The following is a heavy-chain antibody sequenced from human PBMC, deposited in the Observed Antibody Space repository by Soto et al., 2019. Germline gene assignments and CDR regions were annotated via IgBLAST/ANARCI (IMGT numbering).Heavy chain of an antibody. D-gene: IGHD2-21*01. J-gene: IGHJ4*02. CDR1: AFSLSTSGEG. V-gene: IGHV2-5*02. Sequence: QITLKESGPTLVKPTQTPTLTCTCSAFSLSTSGEGVGWIRQPPGKALEWLTFIYWVDDKRYSPSLKSRLTITKHTSKNEVVLTMTNMDPVDTATYYCARLVAAGITYYFDSWGQGTLVTVSS. CDR2: IYWVDDK. CDR3: ARLVAAGITYYFDS.